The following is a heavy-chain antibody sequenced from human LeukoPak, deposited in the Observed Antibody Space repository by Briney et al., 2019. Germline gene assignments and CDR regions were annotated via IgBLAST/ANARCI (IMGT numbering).Heavy chain of an antibody. CDR1: GFTFNIYA. CDR2: ISGSGGST. V-gene: IGHV3-23*01. D-gene: IGHD2-2*01. J-gene: IGHJ3*02. Sequence: GGSLRLSCAASGFTFNIYAMSWVRQAPGKGLEWVSAISGSGGSTYYADSVKGRFTISRDNSKNTLYLQMNSLRAEDTAVYYCAKEGRYCSSTSCYSSPHDAFDIWGQGTMVTVSS. CDR3: AKEGRYCSSTSCYSSPHDAFDI.